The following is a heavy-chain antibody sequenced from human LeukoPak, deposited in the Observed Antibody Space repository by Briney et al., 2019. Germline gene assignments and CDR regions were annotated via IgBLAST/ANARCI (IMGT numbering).Heavy chain of an antibody. Sequence: NASETLSLTCAVYGGSFSGYYWSWIRQPQGKGLEWFGEINHSGRTNYTPSLKSRVTISVDTSKNQFSLKLSSVTAADTAVYYCARSLVLRYFDWLPRGNNWFDPWGQGTLVAVSS. CDR2: INHSGRT. V-gene: IGHV4-34*01. J-gene: IGHJ5*02. CDR3: ARSLVLRYFDWLPRGNNWFDP. CDR1: GGSFSGYY. D-gene: IGHD3-9*01.